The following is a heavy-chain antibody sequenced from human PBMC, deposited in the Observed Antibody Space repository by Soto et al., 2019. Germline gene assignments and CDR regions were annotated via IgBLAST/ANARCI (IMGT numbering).Heavy chain of an antibody. CDR3: ARFGGPALSHNWFDL. J-gene: IGHJ5*02. CDR2: IYPGDSKI. Sequence: GESLKISCQGFGYGFSSYWIGWVRQVNGEGLEWMGIIYPGDSKIRYSSSFEGHVTFSVDKSINTAHLQWSSLKTSDSAMYYCARFGGPALSHNWFDLWGQGTLVTVSS. V-gene: IGHV5-51*01. D-gene: IGHD3-16*01. CDR1: GYGFSSYW.